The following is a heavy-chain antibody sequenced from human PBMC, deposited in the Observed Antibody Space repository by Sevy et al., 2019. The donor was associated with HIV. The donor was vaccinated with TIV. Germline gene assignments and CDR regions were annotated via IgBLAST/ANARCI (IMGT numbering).Heavy chain of an antibody. CDR3: ARDESRSYYYDSSGYYRALTFDI. V-gene: IGHV1-18*04. CDR2: ISAYNGNT. CDR1: GYTFTSYG. Sequence: ASVKVSCKASGYTFTSYGISWVRQAPGQGLEWMGWISAYNGNTNYAQKLQGSVTMTTDTSTSTAYMELRSLRSDDTAVYYCARDESRSYYYDSSGYYRALTFDIWGQGTMVTVSS. D-gene: IGHD3-22*01. J-gene: IGHJ3*02.